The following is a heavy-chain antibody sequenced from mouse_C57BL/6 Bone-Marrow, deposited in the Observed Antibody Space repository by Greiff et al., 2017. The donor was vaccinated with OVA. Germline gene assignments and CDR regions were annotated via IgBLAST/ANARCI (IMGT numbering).Heavy chain of an antibody. D-gene: IGHD2-3*01. Sequence: EVQLVESGGGLVQPKGSLKLSCAASGFSFNTYAMNWVRQAPGKGLEWVARIRSKSNNYATYYADSVKDRFTISRDDSESMLYLQINNLKTEDTAMYYCVRHDGYYFDYWGQGTTLTVSS. CDR2: IRSKSNNYAT. CDR3: VRHDGYYFDY. CDR1: GFSFNTYA. J-gene: IGHJ2*01. V-gene: IGHV10-1*01.